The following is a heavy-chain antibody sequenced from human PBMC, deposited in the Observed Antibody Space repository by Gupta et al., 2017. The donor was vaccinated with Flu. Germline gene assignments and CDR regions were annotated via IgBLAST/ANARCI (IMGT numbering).Heavy chain of an antibody. V-gene: IGHV1-18*01. CDR1: GYTFDTYG. CDR3: ARGRVYFDY. CDR2: ISAYKGVT. Sequence: QVQLVQSGAEVKKPGASVKVSCKTSGYTFDTYGVIWVRQDPGQGLEWLGWISAYKGVTQYAQNLQGRVTMTTDTSTSTAFLELRSLRSDDTATYYCARGRVYFDYWGQGTLVTVSS. J-gene: IGHJ4*02.